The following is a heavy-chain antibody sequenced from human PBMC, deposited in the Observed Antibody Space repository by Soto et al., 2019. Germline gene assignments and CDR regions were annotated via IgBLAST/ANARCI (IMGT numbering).Heavy chain of an antibody. V-gene: IGHV4-34*01. Sequence: PSETLSLTCAVYGGSFSGYYWSWIRQPPGKGLEWIGEINHSGSTNYNPSLKSRVTISVDTSKNQFSLKLSSVTAADTAVYYCGRAKKQWLGQANWFAPGGRETLVTVPS. J-gene: IGHJ5*02. D-gene: IGHD6-19*01. CDR2: INHSGST. CDR1: GGSFSGYY. CDR3: GRAKKQWLGQANWFAP.